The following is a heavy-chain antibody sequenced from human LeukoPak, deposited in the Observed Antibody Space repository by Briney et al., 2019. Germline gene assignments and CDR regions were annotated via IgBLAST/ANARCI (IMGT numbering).Heavy chain of an antibody. CDR3: ARGYCSSTSCYNDY. D-gene: IGHD2-2*02. CDR2: ISYDGSNK. CDR1: GFTFSGYP. Sequence: GGSLRLSCAASGFTFSGYPIHWVRQAPGKGLEWVAAISYDGSNKFYADSVKGRFTISRDNSKNSLDLQMNSLRAEDTAVYYCARGYCSSTSCYNDYWGQGTLVTVSS. V-gene: IGHV3-30*04. J-gene: IGHJ4*02.